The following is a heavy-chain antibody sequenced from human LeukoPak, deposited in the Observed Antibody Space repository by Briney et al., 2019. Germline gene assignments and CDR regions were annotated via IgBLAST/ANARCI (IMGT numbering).Heavy chain of an antibody. CDR1: GYXFTGYY. D-gene: IGHD6-13*01. V-gene: IGHV1-2*02. CDR2: INPNSGGT. CDR3: ASSLIAAAGTEYFQH. Sequence: ASVKVSCKASGYXFTGYYIHWVRQAPGQGLEWMGWINPNSGGTNYAQKFQGRVTMTRDTSISTAYMELSRLRSDDTAVYYCASSLIAAAGTEYFQHWGQGTLVTVSS. J-gene: IGHJ1*01.